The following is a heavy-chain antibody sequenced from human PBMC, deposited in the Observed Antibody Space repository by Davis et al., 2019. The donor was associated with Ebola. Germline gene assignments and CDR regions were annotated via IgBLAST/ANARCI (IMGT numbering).Heavy chain of an antibody. CDR1: GGSLSGYY. V-gene: IGHV4-34*01. CDR3: AKGGGYCSRTSCPLVF. J-gene: IGHJ4*02. CDR2: INRSGDT. Sequence: PSETLSLTCAVYGGSLSGYYWSWIRQSPGKGLEWIGEINRSGDTKYNSSLKSRVTFSVDTSKNQLSLKLSSVTAADTAVYYCAKGGGYCSRTSCPLVFWGQGTLVTVSS. D-gene: IGHD2-2*01.